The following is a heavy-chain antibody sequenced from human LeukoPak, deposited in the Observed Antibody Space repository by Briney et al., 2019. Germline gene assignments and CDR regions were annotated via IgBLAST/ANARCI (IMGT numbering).Heavy chain of an antibody. CDR2: ISSSSSYI. J-gene: IGHJ4*02. CDR3: ARDRGEMATKVY. Sequence: GSLRLSCAASGFTFSSYSMNWVRQAPGEGLELVSSISSSSSYIYYADSVKGRFTISRDNAKNSLYLQMNSLRAEDTAVYYCARDRGEMATKVYWGQGTLVTVSS. V-gene: IGHV3-21*01. CDR1: GFTFSSYS. D-gene: IGHD5-24*01.